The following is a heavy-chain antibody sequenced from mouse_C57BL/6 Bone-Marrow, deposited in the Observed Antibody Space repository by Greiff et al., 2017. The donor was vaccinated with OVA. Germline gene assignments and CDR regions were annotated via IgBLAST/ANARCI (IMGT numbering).Heavy chain of an antibody. Sequence: EVKLQESGPGLVKPSQSLSLTCSVTGYSITSGYYWNWIRQFPGNKLEWMGYISYDGSNNYNPSLKNRISITRDTSKNQFFLKLNSVTTEDTATYYCARSYWYFDVWGTGTTVTVSS. CDR1: GYSITSGYY. V-gene: IGHV3-6*01. CDR2: ISYDGSN. J-gene: IGHJ1*03. CDR3: ARSYWYFDV.